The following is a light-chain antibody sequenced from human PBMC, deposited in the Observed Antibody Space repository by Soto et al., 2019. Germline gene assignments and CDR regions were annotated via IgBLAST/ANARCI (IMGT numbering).Light chain of an antibody. V-gene: IGKV3-15*01. CDR2: GAS. Sequence: PGERVTLSCRASQSVSSSYLTWYQQKPGQAPRLLIYGASTRGTGVPARFSGSGSGTEFTPTISNLQSEDFAVYYCQQYNNWPPGFGQGTKVDIK. CDR3: QQYNNWPPG. J-gene: IGKJ1*01. CDR1: QSVSSSY.